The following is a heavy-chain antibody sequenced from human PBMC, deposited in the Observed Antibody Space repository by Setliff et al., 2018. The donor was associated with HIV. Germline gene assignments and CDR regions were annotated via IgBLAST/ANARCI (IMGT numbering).Heavy chain of an antibody. D-gene: IGHD3-10*01. CDR3: ASGKGVRGVIIRGGLDV. V-gene: IGHV1-8*01. J-gene: IGHJ6*04. CDR1: GPTFSNYD. CDR2: MNPNSGDT. Sequence: ASVKVSCKASGPTFSNYDVIWLRRATGQGLEWMGWMNPNSGDTGYAQKFQGRVIMIRDTSISTAYMELSSLTSEDTAVYYCASGKGVRGVIIRGGLDVWGKGTTVTVSS.